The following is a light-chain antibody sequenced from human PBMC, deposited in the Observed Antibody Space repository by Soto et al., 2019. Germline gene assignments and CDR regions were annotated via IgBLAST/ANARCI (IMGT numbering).Light chain of an antibody. J-gene: IGKJ5*01. CDR3: QQSNSSPV. CDR1: QSISRY. CDR2: GTS. Sequence: DIQMTQSPSSLSASVGDRVTITCRASQSISRYLSWYQQKSGKAPKLLIYGTSSLQSGVPSRFSGSGSGTDFTLAISSLQPEDFETYYCQQSNSSPVFGQGTRLDIK. V-gene: IGKV1-39*01.